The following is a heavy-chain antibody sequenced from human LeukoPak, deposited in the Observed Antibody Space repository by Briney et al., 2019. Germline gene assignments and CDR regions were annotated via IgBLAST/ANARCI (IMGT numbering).Heavy chain of an antibody. Sequence: GGSLRLSCAASGFTFSNYAMNWVRQAPGKGLEWVSSISRSSDYIYYADSVKGRFTISRDNAKNSLYLQMNSLKAEDTAVYYCARGAVSGAPREVDYWGQGTLVTVSS. CDR2: ISRSSDYI. CDR3: ARGAVSGAPREVDY. CDR1: GFTFSNYA. J-gene: IGHJ4*02. D-gene: IGHD4-11*01. V-gene: IGHV3-21*01.